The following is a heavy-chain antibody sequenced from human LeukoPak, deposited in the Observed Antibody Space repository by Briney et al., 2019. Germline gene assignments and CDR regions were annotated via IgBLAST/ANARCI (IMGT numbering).Heavy chain of an antibody. D-gene: IGHD3-3*01. V-gene: IGHV3-23*01. CDR2: ISGSGVAT. Sequence: GGSLRLSCEASGVTFSSYVMSWVRQAPGKGLEWVSAISGSGVATYYADSVKGRFTISRDNSKNTLYLQMNSLRAGDTAVYYCAKGNYDFWSGYPGLSYFDYWGQGTLVTVSS. CDR3: AKGNYDFWSGYPGLSYFDY. CDR1: GVTFSSYV. J-gene: IGHJ4*02.